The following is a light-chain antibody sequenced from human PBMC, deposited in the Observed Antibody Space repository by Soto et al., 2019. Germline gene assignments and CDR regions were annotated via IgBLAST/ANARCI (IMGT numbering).Light chain of an antibody. J-gene: IGLJ1*01. Sequence: QSVLTQPPSASGTPGQRVTISCSGSSSNIGSNYVYWYQQLPGTAPKLLIYRNNQRPSGVPDRFSGSKSGTSASLASSGLRSEDEADYYCAAWDDSLSGREVFGTGTKLTVL. CDR1: SSNIGSNY. V-gene: IGLV1-47*01. CDR3: AAWDDSLSGREV. CDR2: RNN.